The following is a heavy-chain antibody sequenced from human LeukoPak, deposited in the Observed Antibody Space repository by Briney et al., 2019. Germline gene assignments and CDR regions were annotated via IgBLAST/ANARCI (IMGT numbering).Heavy chain of an antibody. CDR2: IYYSGST. Sequence: PSETLSLTCTVSGGSISIHYWSWIRQPPGKGLEWIGYIYYSGSTNYNPSLQSRVTISVDTSKNHFSLKLASVTAADTAVYYCARLLDNDSSGYPYTFDMWGQGTMVTVSS. J-gene: IGHJ3*02. D-gene: IGHD3-22*01. CDR1: GGSISIHY. V-gene: IGHV4-59*11. CDR3: ARLLDNDSSGYPYTFDM.